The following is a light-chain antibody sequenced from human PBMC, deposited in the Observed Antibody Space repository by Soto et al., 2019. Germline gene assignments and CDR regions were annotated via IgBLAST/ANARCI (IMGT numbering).Light chain of an antibody. CDR3: ASWDDSLNGVV. CDR1: TSNIGSNT. Sequence: QSVLTQPPSASGTPGQRVTISCSGGTSNIGSNTVSWYQQLPGTAPKLLMYGNNQRPSGVRDRFSGSKSGTSASLAISGLQSEDEADYYCASWDDSLNGVVFGGGTKVTVL. J-gene: IGLJ2*01. CDR2: GNN. V-gene: IGLV1-44*01.